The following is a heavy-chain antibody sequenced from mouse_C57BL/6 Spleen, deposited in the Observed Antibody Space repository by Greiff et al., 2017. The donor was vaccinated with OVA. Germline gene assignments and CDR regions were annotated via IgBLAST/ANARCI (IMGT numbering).Heavy chain of an antibody. V-gene: IGHV14-1*01. CDR3: TTEYYGSSPYAMDY. Sequence: EVQGVESGAELVRPGASVKLSCTASGFNIKDYYMHWVKQRPEQGLEWIGRIDPEDGDTEYAPKFQGKATMTADTSSNTAYLQLSSLTSEDTAVYYCTTEYYGSSPYAMDYWGQGTSVTVSS. J-gene: IGHJ4*01. CDR2: IDPEDGDT. CDR1: GFNIKDYY. D-gene: IGHD1-1*01.